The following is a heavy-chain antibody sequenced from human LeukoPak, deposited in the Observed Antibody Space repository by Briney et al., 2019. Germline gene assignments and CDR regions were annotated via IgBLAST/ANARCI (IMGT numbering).Heavy chain of an antibody. J-gene: IGHJ6*03. D-gene: IGHD5-18*01. V-gene: IGHV4-59*01. CDR2: IYYSGST. Sequence: SETLSLTCTVSGGPISSYYWSWIRQPPGKGLEWIGYIYYSGSTNYNPSLKSRVTISVDTSKNQFSLKLTSVTAADTAVYYCARTTEGGYTYGYFYYYYMDVWGKGTTVTISS. CDR3: ARTTEGGYTYGYFYYYYMDV. CDR1: GGPISSYY.